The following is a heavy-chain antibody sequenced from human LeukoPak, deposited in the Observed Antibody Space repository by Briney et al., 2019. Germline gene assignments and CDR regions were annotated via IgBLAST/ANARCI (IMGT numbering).Heavy chain of an antibody. D-gene: IGHD5-24*01. J-gene: IGHJ4*02. CDR2: ISYDGSNK. CDR1: GFTFSSYA. Sequence: GGSLRLSCAASGFTFSSYAMHWVRQAPGKGLEWVAVISYDGSNKYYADSVKGRFTISRHNSKNTLYLQMNSLRAEDTAVYYCASQSRDGYNLDYWGQGTLVTVSS. CDR3: ASQSRDGYNLDY. V-gene: IGHV3-30*01.